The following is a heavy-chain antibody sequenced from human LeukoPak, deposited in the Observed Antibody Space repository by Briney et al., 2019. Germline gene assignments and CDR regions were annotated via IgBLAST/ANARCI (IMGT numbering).Heavy chain of an antibody. D-gene: IGHD3-3*01. V-gene: IGHV1-18*01. Sequence: ASVKVSCKASGYTFTSYGISWVRQAPGQGLEWMGWISAYNGNTNYAQKLQGRVTMTTDTSTSTAYMELRSLRSDDTAVYYCARVGKQEGPDDSLSYWGQGTLVTVSS. J-gene: IGHJ4*02. CDR2: ISAYNGNT. CDR1: GYTFTSYG. CDR3: ARVGKQEGPDDSLSY.